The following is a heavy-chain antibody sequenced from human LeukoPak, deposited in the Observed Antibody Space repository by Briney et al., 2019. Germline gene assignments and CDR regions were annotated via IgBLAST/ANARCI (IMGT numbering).Heavy chain of an antibody. CDR1: GGSISSYY. CDR3: ARDTGYYYDSSATWFDP. CDR2: IYYSGST. V-gene: IGHV4-59*01. J-gene: IGHJ5*02. Sequence: SETLSLTCTVSGGSISSYYWSWIRQPPGKGLKWIENIYYSGSTNYNPSLKSRVTTSVDTSKNQFSLNLSSVTAADTAIYYCARDTGYYYDSSATWFDPWGQGTLVTVSS. D-gene: IGHD3-22*01.